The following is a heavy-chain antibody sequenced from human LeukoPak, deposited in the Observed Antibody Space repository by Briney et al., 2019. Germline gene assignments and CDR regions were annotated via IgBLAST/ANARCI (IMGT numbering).Heavy chain of an antibody. J-gene: IGHJ4*02. Sequence: SETLSLTCTVSGGFISSSSYSWGWIRQPPGKGLEWIVCIVYSGGTQYNPARKSRVIISADMSKSQFSLSLTSVTAAATAVYFGARRPTTGATRLCFDQWDQGTLVTVPS. D-gene: IGHD1-1*01. V-gene: IGHV4-39*01. CDR2: IVYSGGT. CDR1: GGFISSSSYS. CDR3: ARRPTTGATRLCFDQ.